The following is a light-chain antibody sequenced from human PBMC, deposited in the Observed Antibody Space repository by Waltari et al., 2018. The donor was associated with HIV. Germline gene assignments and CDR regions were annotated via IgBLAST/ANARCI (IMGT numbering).Light chain of an antibody. J-gene: IGLJ2*01. V-gene: IGLV1-51*01. Sequence: QSVFTQPPSVSAAPRQKVTISCPVTSSNIGNNFVSWYQQLPGTAPKLLIYDNNKRPSGIPDRFSGSKSGTSATLGITGLQTGDEADYFCATWDRSLSRVIFGGGTRLTVL. CDR1: SSNIGNNF. CDR3: ATWDRSLSRVI. CDR2: DNN.